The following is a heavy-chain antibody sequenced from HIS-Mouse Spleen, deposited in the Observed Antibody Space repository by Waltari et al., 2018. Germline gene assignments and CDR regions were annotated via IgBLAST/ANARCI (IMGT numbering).Heavy chain of an antibody. D-gene: IGHD7-27*01. Sequence: QVQLQESGPGLVKPSDTLSLTCTVSGGSISIYHWSWIRQPPGKGLEWIGYIYYSGSTNYNPSLKSRVTISVDTSKNQFSLKLSSVTAADTAVYYCARAAGEEDAFDIWGQGTMVTVSS. J-gene: IGHJ3*02. CDR3: ARAAGEEDAFDI. CDR1: GGSISIYH. CDR2: IYYSGST. V-gene: IGHV4-59*01.